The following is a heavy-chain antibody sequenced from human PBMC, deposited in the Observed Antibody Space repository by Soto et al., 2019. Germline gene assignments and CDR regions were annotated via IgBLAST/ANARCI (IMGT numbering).Heavy chain of an antibody. Sequence: PSETLSLTCTVSGGSISSGDYYWSWIRQPPGKGLEWIGYIYYSGSTYYNPSLKSRVTISVDTSKNQFSLKLSSVTAADTAVYYCARDRCCSGGSCKYYYYGMDVWGQGTTVTVSS. CDR2: IYYSGST. D-gene: IGHD2-15*01. V-gene: IGHV4-30-4*01. CDR3: ARDRCCSGGSCKYYYYGMDV. J-gene: IGHJ6*02. CDR1: GGSISSGDYY.